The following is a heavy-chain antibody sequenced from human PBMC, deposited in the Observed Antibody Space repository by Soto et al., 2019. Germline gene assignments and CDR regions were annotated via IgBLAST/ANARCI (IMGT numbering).Heavy chain of an antibody. J-gene: IGHJ5*02. CDR1: GYSISNVYY. CDR2: IYRSGNT. D-gene: IGHD3-22*01. CDR3: ARAYYYEVAGWFDP. Sequence: PSETLSLTCAVSGYSISNVYYWGWIRQPPGKGLEWIGSIYRSGNTYYNPSLKSRVTISVDTSKNQFSLKLSSVTAADTAVYSCARAYYYEVAGWFDPWGPGTLVTVSS. V-gene: IGHV4-38-2*01.